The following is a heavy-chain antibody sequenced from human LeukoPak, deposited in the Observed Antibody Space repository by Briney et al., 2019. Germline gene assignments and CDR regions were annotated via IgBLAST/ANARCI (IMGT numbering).Heavy chain of an antibody. Sequence: PGGSLRLSCAASGFTFSSYSMNWVCQAPGKGLEWVSYISSSSSTIYYADSVKGRFTISRDNAKNSLYLQMNSLRAEDTAVYYCARDSGGYGLDYFDYWGQGTLVTVSS. CDR3: ARDSGGYGLDYFDY. D-gene: IGHD5-18*01. CDR2: ISSSSSTI. J-gene: IGHJ4*02. V-gene: IGHV3-48*01. CDR1: GFTFSSYS.